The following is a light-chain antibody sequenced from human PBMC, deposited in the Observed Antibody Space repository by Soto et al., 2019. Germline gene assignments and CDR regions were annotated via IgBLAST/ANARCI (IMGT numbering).Light chain of an antibody. CDR2: GNS. Sequence: QSVLTQPPSVSGAPGQRVTISCTGSSSNIGAGYDVHWYQQLPGTAPKVLIYGNSNRPSGVPDRFSGSKSGTSASLAITGLQPEDEADYYCQSYDSSLGVVFGGGTKLTVL. J-gene: IGLJ2*01. CDR1: SSNIGAGYD. CDR3: QSYDSSLGVV. V-gene: IGLV1-40*01.